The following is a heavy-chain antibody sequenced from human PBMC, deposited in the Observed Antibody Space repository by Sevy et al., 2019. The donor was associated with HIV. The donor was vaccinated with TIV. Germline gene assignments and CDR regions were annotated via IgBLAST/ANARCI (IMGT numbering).Heavy chain of an antibody. CDR3: AKDPGFWSGYIDY. V-gene: IGHV3-23*01. CDR2: ISGSGGST. D-gene: IGHD3-3*01. Sequence: GESLKISCAASGFTFSSYAMSWVRQAPGKGLEWVSAISGSGGSTYYADSVKGRFTISRDNSKNTLYLQMNSLRAEDTAVYYCAKDPGFWSGYIDYWGQRTLVTVSS. CDR1: GFTFSSYA. J-gene: IGHJ4*02.